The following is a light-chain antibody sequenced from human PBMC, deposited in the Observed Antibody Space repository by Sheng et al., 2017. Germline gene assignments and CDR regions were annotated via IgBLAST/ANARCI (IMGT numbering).Light chain of an antibody. CDR1: QGISSW. Sequence: DIQMTQSPSSVSASVGDRVTITCRASQGISSWLAWYQQKPGKAPKLLIYDASNLETGVPSRFSGSGSGTDFTFTISSLQPEDIATYYCQQYDNLPPFTFGPGTKVGYQT. V-gene: IGKV1-33*01. CDR3: QQYDNLPPFT. J-gene: IGKJ3*01. CDR2: DAS.